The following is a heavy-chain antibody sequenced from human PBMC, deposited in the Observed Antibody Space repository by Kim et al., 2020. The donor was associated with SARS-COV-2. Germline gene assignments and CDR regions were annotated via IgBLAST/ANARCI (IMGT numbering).Heavy chain of an antibody. D-gene: IGHD5-12*01. CDR1: GYSFTSYW. J-gene: IGHJ6*02. V-gene: IGHV5-51*01. CDR3: ARQQEGGDGYNRHAGKYYYYYGMDV. Sequence: GESLKISCKGSGYSFTSYWIGWVRQMPGKGLEWMGIIYPGDSDTRYSPSFQGQVTISADKSISTAYLQWSSLEASDTAMYYCARQQEGGDGYNRHAGKYYYYYGMDVWGQGTTVTVSS. CDR2: IYPGDSDT.